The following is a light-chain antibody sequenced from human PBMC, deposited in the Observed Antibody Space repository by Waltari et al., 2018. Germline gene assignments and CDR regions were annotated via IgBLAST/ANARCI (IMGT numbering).Light chain of an antibody. CDR3: CSYAGSYTWV. J-gene: IGLJ3*02. CDR2: DVS. CDR1: SSDVGGYNY. Sequence: QSALTQPRSVSGSPGQSVTISCPGPSSDVGGYNYVSWHQQHPGKAPKLMIYDVSKRPSGVPDRFSGSKSGNTASLTISGLQAEDEADYYCCSYAGSYTWVFGGGTKLTVL. V-gene: IGLV2-11*01.